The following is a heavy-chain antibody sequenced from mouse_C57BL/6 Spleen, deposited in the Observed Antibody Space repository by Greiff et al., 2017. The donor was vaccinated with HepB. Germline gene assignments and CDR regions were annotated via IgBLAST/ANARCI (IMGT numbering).Heavy chain of an antibody. J-gene: IGHJ3*01. V-gene: IGHV5-16*01. CDR1: GFTFSDYY. CDR2: INYDGSST. CDR3: ARGDDYGAWFAY. D-gene: IGHD2-4*01. Sequence: DVKLVESEGGLVQPGSSMKLSCTASGFTFSDYYMAWVRQVPEKGLEWVANINYDGSSTYYLDSLKSRFIISRDNAKNILYLQMSSLKSEDTATYYCARGDDYGAWFAYWGQGTLVTVSA.